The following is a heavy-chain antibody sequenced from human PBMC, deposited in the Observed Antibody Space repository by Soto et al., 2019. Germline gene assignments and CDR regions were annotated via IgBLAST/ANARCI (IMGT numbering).Heavy chain of an antibody. Sequence: GGSLRLSCAASGFTFSSYAMSWVRQAPGKGLEWVSAISGSVGSTYYADSVKGRFTISRDNSKNTLYLQMNSLRAEDTAVYYCAKDLYYYDSSGYYHRYFCLWGLGIMVTVCS. CDR2: ISGSVGST. CDR3: AKDLYYYDSSGYYHRYFCL. J-gene: IGHJ2*01. CDR1: GFTFSSYA. V-gene: IGHV3-23*01. D-gene: IGHD3-22*01.